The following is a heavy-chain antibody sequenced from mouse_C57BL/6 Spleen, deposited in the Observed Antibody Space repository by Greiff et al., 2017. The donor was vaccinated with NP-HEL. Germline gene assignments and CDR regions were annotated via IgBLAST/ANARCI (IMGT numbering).Heavy chain of an antibody. CDR2: IWSGGST. CDR3: ASLTGTVGY. V-gene: IGHV2-2*01. D-gene: IGHD4-1*01. J-gene: IGHJ2*01. CDR1: GFSLTSYG. Sequence: QVQLKESGPGLVQPSQSLSITCTVSGFSLTSYGVHWVRQSPGKGLEWLGVIWSGGSTDYNAAFISRLSISKDNSKSQVFFKMNSLQADDTAIYYCASLTGTVGYWGQGTTLTVSS.